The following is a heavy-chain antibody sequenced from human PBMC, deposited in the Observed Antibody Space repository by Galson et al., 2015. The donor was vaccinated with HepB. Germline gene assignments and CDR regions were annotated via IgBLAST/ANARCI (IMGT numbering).Heavy chain of an antibody. Sequence: SLRLSCAASVFTFSSYAMHWVRQAPGKGLEWVAVISYDGSNKYYADSVKGRFTISRDNSKNTLYLQMNSLRAEDTAVYYCARDYAGNPGDYWGQGTLVTVSS. J-gene: IGHJ4*02. CDR1: VFTFSSYA. D-gene: IGHD4-23*01. V-gene: IGHV3-30-3*01. CDR2: ISYDGSNK. CDR3: ARDYAGNPGDY.